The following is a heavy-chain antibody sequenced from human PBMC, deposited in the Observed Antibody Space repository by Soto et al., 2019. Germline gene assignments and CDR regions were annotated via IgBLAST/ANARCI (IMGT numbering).Heavy chain of an antibody. CDR3: TPTTYYYYGMDV. CDR2: IRSKANSYAK. J-gene: IGHJ6*02. CDR1: GFTFSGSA. V-gene: IGHV3-73*01. D-gene: IGHD4-17*01. Sequence: PGGSLRLSCAASGFTFSGSAMHWVRQASGKGLEWVGRIRSKANSYAKAYAASVKGRFTISRDDSKNTAYLQMNSLKTEDTAVYYCTPTTYYYYGMDVWGQGTTVTVSS.